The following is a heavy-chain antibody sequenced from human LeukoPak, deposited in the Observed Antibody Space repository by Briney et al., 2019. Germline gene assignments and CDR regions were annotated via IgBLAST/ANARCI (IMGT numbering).Heavy chain of an antibody. V-gene: IGHV3-30*04. D-gene: IGHD3-22*01. CDR3: ARGPTYQHSSGHDFDY. CDR1: GFAFSSHF. CDR2: ISYDGGNE. J-gene: IGHJ4*02. Sequence: GGSLRLSCAASGFAFSSHFMHWVRQAPGKGLQWVTSISYDGGNEYYADSVKGRFTVSRDNSKNTLYLQVKSLRPEDTAVYYCARGPTYQHSSGHDFDYWGQGTLVTVSS.